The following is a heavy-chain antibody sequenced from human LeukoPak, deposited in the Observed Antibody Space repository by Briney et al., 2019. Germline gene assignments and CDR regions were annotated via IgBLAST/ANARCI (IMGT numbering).Heavy chain of an antibody. D-gene: IGHD3-10*01. CDR1: GGSISSSTYY. V-gene: IGHV4-39*07. Sequence: PSETLSLTCTVSGGSISSSTYYWGWIRQPPGKGLEWIGSIYYSGSTYYNPSLKSRVTISVDTSKNQFSLKVSSVTAADTAVYYCARDRVSYGSGSYVDYWGQGTLVTVSS. CDR2: IYYSGST. J-gene: IGHJ4*02. CDR3: ARDRVSYGSGSYVDY.